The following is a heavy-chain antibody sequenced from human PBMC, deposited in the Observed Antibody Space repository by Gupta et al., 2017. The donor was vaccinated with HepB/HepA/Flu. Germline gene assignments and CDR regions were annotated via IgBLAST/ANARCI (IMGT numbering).Heavy chain of an antibody. CDR1: GFTFSDYY. Sequence: QVQLVASGGGLVKPGGSLRLFCAAHGFTFSDYYMSWIRQAPGKGLEWVSYISSSGSTIYYADSVKGRFTISRDNAKNSLYLQMNSLRAEDTAVYYCARVFRRVQYGDYADAFDYWGQGTLVTGAS. V-gene: IGHV3-11*01. CDR3: ARVFRRVQYGDYADAFDY. J-gene: IGHJ4*02. D-gene: IGHD4-17*01. CDR2: ISSSGSTI.